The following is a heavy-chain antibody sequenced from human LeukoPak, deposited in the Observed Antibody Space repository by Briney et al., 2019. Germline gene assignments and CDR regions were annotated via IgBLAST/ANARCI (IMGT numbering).Heavy chain of an antibody. V-gene: IGHV3-53*01. D-gene: IGHD2-2*01. CDR3: WCSTSSKNFDY. Sequence: GGSLRLSCAASGLPASRNYMSWAGQAPGRGLEWVSVIYSGGSTYYADSVKGRSTISRDNSKNTLYLQMNSLRAEDTAVYYCWCSTSSKNFDYWGQGTLVTVSS. CDR1: GLPASRNY. CDR2: IYSGGST. J-gene: IGHJ4*02.